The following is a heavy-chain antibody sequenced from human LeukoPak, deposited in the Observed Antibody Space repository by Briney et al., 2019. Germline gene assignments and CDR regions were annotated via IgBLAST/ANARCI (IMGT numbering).Heavy chain of an antibody. D-gene: IGHD6-13*01. CDR1: GGSISSYY. Sequence: SETLSLTCTVSGGSISSYYWSWIRQPAGKGLEWIGRIYTSGSTNYNPSLKSRVTMSVDTSKNQFSLKLSSVTAADTAVYYCARGGSSWYWGYNWFDPWGQGTLVTVSS. CDR3: ARGGSSWYWGYNWFDP. V-gene: IGHV4-4*07. J-gene: IGHJ5*02. CDR2: IYTSGST.